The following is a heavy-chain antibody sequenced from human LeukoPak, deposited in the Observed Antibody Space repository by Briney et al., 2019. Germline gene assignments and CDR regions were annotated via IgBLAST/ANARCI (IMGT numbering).Heavy chain of an antibody. CDR2: INHSGST. J-gene: IGHJ6*03. CDR3: AREDYSNYVVGYYYYYYMDV. D-gene: IGHD4-11*01. CDR1: GGSFSGYY. V-gene: IGHV4-34*01. Sequence: SETLSLTCAVHGGSFSGYYWHWFRQPPGKGLEWIGEINHSGSTKYNPSLKSRVTVSADTSKSQFSLTLSSVTAADTAVYYCAREDYSNYVVGYYYYYYMDVWGKGTTVTVSS.